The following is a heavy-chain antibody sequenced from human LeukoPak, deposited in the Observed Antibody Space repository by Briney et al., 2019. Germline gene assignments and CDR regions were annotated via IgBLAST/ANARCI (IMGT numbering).Heavy chain of an antibody. CDR2: ISGSGGNT. Sequence: PGGSLRLSCAASGFTFSNFATTWVRQAPGKGLEWVSVISGSGGNTYYADSVKGRFTISRDNSKSTLYLQMSSLRAEDTAVYYCANNFRHSGSYYGFDYWGQGALVTVSS. CDR3: ANNFRHSGSYYGFDY. J-gene: IGHJ4*02. V-gene: IGHV3-23*01. D-gene: IGHD1-26*01. CDR1: GFTFSNFA.